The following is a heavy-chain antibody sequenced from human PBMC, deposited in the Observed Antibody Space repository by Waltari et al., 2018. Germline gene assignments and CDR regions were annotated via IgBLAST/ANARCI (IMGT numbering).Heavy chain of an antibody. V-gene: IGHV3-15*01. CDR2: LKSKAEGGTT. Sequence: EVQLVESVGGLVKPGDSLRLSCVASGFTFANAWINWVRQAPGKGLEWVGRLKSKAEGGTTDYAAPVKGRFAISRDDSKDTAYLQMNSLKTEDTAMYFCTTEGGRTWPMYWGQGTLVTVSS. CDR1: GFTFANAW. CDR3: TTEGGRTWPMY. J-gene: IGHJ4*02. D-gene: IGHD2-2*01.